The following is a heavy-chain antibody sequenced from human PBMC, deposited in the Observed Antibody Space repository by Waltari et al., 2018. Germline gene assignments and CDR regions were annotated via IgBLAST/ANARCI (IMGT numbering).Heavy chain of an antibody. CDR1: GITFSSYS. Sequence: EVQLVESGGGLVKPGGSLRLSCADSGITFSSYSMNWVRQAPGKGLGWVSSISSSGRYIDYADSGKGRFTIARDNAKQSLYLQMNSLRVEDTAVYYCARDLGSGARYFHHWGQGTLVTVSS. CDR2: ISSSGRYI. D-gene: IGHD3-10*01. CDR3: ARDLGSGARYFHH. J-gene: IGHJ1*01. V-gene: IGHV3-21*02.